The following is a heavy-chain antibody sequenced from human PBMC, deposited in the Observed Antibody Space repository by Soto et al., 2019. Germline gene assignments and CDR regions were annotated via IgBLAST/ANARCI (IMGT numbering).Heavy chain of an antibody. CDR1: GYSFTSYW. V-gene: IGHV5-51*01. D-gene: IGHD3-10*01. CDR3: ARRLLWFGELSAFDY. Sequence: GESLKISCKGSGYSFTSYWIGWVRQMPGKGLEWMGIIYPGDSDTRYSPSFQGQVTISADKSISTAYLQWSSLKASDTAMYYCARRLLWFGELSAFDYWGQGTLVNVS. J-gene: IGHJ4*02. CDR2: IYPGDSDT.